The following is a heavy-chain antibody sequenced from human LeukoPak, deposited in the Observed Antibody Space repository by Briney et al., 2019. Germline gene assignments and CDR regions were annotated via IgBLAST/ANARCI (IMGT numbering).Heavy chain of an antibody. Sequence: SETLFLTCTVSGDSMRKYCWSWIRQPAGKGLEWIGRIYASGDTKYNPSLKSRVAMSVDTSKNYFSLKLTSVTAADTAVYYCASGGMAGRWPLNYWGRGTLVTVSS. CDR1: GDSMRKYC. J-gene: IGHJ4*02. V-gene: IGHV4-4*07. D-gene: IGHD6-19*01. CDR2: IYASGDT. CDR3: ASGGMAGRWPLNY.